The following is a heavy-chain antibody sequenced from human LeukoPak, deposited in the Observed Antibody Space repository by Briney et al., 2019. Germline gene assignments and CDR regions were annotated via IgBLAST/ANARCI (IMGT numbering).Heavy chain of an antibody. J-gene: IGHJ4*02. V-gene: IGHV1-46*01. CDR3: ARSFRGDFWSGYYTGPFY. Sequence: ASVNDSCKASGYTFTSYYMHWVRQAPGQGLEWMGIINPSGGSTSYAQKFQGRVTMTRDTSTSTVYMELSSLRSEDTAVYYCARSFRGDFWSGYYTGPFYWGQGTLVTVSS. D-gene: IGHD3-3*01. CDR1: GYTFTSYY. CDR2: INPSGGST.